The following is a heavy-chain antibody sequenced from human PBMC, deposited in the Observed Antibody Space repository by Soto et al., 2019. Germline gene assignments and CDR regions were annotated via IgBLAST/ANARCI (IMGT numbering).Heavy chain of an antibody. CDR2: INAGNGYT. D-gene: IGHD2-15*01. CDR3: ARGPGGPDGPGDY. CDR1: GYTFTSYA. Sequence: QVQLVQSGAEVKKPGASVKVSCKASGYTFTSYAMHWVRQAPGQRLEWMGWINAGNGYTKYSQKFKGRVTITKDTSASTAYMELSSLRPADTAVYYCARGPGGPDGPGDYWGQGTLFTVSS. V-gene: IGHV1-3*01. J-gene: IGHJ4*02.